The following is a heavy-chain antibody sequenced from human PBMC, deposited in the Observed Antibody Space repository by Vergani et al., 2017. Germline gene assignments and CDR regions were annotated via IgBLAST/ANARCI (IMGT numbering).Heavy chain of an antibody. D-gene: IGHD2-2*02. CDR3: ARVIYCTSTSCYTGNWYFDL. V-gene: IGHV4-31*11. CDR1: GGSLSSGGYY. Sequence: QVQLQESGPGLVKPSQTLSLTCAVSGGSLSSGGYYWSWIRQHPGKGLEWIGYIYYSGTTYYNPSLKSRVTISVDTSKNQFSLKLSSVTAADTAVYYCARVIYCTSTSCYTGNWYFDLWGRGTLVTVSS. CDR2: IYYSGTT. J-gene: IGHJ2*01.